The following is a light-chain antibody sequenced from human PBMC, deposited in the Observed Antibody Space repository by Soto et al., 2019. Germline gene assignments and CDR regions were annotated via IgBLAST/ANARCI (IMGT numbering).Light chain of an antibody. CDR3: QQRGNWPLYT. Sequence: EIVLTQSPATLSLSPGERATLSCRASQSVRIFLAWYQQKPGQAPRLLIYDASNRATGIPDRFSVSGSGTDFTLTISSLEPEDFAVYYCQQRGNWPLYTFGQGTKVEMK. CDR1: QSVRIF. CDR2: DAS. J-gene: IGKJ2*01. V-gene: IGKV3-11*01.